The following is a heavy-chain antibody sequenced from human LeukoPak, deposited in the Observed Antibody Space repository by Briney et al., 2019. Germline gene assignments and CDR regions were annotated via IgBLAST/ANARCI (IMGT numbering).Heavy chain of an antibody. CDR1: GGTFSSDA. J-gene: IGHJ5*02. D-gene: IGHD6-13*01. CDR3: ARASLRYSSSWGFDP. Sequence: GSSVKVSCKASGGTFSSDAISWLRQAPGQGLEWMGGIIPIFGTANYAQKFQGRVTITTDESTSTAYMELSSLRSEDTAVYYCARASLRYSSSWGFDPWGQGTLVTVSS. V-gene: IGHV1-69*05. CDR2: IIPIFGTA.